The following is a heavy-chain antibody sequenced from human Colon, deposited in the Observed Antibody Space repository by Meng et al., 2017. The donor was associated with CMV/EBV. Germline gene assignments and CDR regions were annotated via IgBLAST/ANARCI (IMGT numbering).Heavy chain of an antibody. Sequence: SETLSLTCTVSGDSINSGSYYWTWIRQPPGKGLEWIGYIYYSGRPYYDPSLRSRLLISLDSSKNQFSLKLTSVTGADTTVYYCARGGDSRGGAWFDPWGQGTLVTVSS. J-gene: IGHJ5*02. V-gene: IGHV4-30-4*08. CDR2: IYYSGRP. D-gene: IGHD3-22*01. CDR3: ARGGDSRGGAWFDP. CDR1: GDSINSGSYY.